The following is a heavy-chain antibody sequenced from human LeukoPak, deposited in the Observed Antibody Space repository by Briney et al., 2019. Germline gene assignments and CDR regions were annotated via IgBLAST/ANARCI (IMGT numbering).Heavy chain of an antibody. CDR3: ARESGSYYFYFDY. J-gene: IGHJ4*02. CDR1: GYTFPSYY. V-gene: IGHV1-69*06. Sequence: ASVEVSCKASGYTFPSYYMHWVRQAPGPGLEWMGGITPIFGTANYAQKFQGRVTITADKSTSTAYMELSSLRSEDTAVYYCARESGSYYFYFDYWGQGTLVTVSS. D-gene: IGHD1-26*01. CDR2: ITPIFGTA.